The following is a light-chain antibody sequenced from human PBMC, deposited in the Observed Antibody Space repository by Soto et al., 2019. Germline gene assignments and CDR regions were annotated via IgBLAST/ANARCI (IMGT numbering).Light chain of an antibody. J-gene: IGKJ4*01. V-gene: IGKV3-20*01. CDR2: GTS. CDR3: QQFSSYPLT. CDR1: QSVKSSY. Sequence: IGLTQSTATLSLSPGERATLSCRASQSVKSSYLAWYQHKPGQAPRLLIYGTSSRATGIPDRFSGSGSGTDFTLTISRLEPEDFAVYYCQQFSSYPLTFGGGTKVDIK.